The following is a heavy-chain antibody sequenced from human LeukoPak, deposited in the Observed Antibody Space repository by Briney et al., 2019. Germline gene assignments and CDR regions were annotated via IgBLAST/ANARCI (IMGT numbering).Heavy chain of an antibody. J-gene: IGHJ4*02. D-gene: IGHD1-26*01. CDR1: GFTFSSYG. Sequence: TGGSLRLSCAASGFTFSSYGMHWVRQAPGKGLEWVAVIWYDGSNIYYADSVKGRFTISRDNSKNTLYLQMNSLRAEDTAVYYCARDSRGGSYFGYWGQGTLVTVSS. V-gene: IGHV3-33*01. CDR2: IWYDGSNI. CDR3: ARDSRGGSYFGY.